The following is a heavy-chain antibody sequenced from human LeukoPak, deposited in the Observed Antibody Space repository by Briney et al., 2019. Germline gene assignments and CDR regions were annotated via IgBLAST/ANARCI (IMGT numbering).Heavy chain of an antibody. V-gene: IGHV4-59*01. D-gene: IGHD6-6*01. CDR1: GGSISSYY. CDR3: ARVYSSSSGFRLLYFDY. CDR2: IHYSGST. J-gene: IGHJ4*02. Sequence: SETLSLTCTVSGGSISSYYWSWIRQPSGKGLEWIGYIHYSGSTNYNPSLKSRLTISVETSKNQFSLKLSSVTAADTAVYYCARVYSSSSGFRLLYFDYWGQGTLVTVSS.